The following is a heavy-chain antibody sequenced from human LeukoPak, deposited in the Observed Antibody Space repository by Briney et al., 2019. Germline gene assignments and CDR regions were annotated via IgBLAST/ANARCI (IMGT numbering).Heavy chain of an antibody. D-gene: IGHD4-17*01. Sequence: SETLSLTCSVSGVSISAYYWSWIRQPAGKGLEWIGRIYPGESIYASENTNYNPSLKSRVSMSGDTSKNQVSLKLRSVTAADTAVYYCARDPTTVATIFDSWGQGTLVTVSS. CDR1: GVSISAYY. V-gene: IGHV4-4*07. CDR2: IYPGESIYASENT. CDR3: ARDPTTVATIFDS. J-gene: IGHJ4*02.